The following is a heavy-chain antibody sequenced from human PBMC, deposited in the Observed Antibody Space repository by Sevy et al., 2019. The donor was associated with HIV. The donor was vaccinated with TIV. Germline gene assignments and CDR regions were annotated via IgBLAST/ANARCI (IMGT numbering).Heavy chain of an antibody. CDR2: IVVGSDIT. V-gene: IGHV1-58*01. CDR1: GLTFTNSA. D-gene: IGHD3-16*01. CDR3: AAEDMTTFGGPLMVFDI. J-gene: IGHJ3*02. Sequence: ASVKVSCKASGLTFTNSAVQWVRQARGQRLEWIGWIVVGSDITNYAQRFHERVTITRDMSTNTAYMEVSRLRPDDTAVYYCAAEDMTTFGGPLMVFDIWGQGTMVTVSS.